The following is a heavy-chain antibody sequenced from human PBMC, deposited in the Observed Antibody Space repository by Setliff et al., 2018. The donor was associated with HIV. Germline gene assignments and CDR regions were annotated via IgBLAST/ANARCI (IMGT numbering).Heavy chain of an antibody. Sequence: RLSCAASGFIFNKNYMSWVRQAPGKGLEWVANINEDGSEKYYVDSVKGRFTISRDNAENSLFLQMNSLRGEDTAVYYCALLWPFDYWGQGALVTVSS. D-gene: IGHD3-10*01. CDR3: ALLWPFDY. CDR1: GFIFNKNY. V-gene: IGHV3-7*03. J-gene: IGHJ4*02. CDR2: INEDGSEK.